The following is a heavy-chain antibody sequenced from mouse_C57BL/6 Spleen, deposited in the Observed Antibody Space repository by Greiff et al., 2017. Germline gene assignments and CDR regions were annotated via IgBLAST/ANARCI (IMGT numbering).Heavy chain of an antibody. D-gene: IGHD1-1*01. CDR2: IYPGDGDT. J-gene: IGHJ2*01. V-gene: IGHV1-82*01. Sequence: VQLQESGPELVKPGASVKISCKASGYAFSSYWMNWVKQRPGQGLEWIGRIYPGDGDTNYNGKFKGKATLTADKSSSTAYMQLSSLTSEDSAVYFCAREGFIPFDYWGQGTTLTVAS. CDR3: AREGFIPFDY. CDR1: GYAFSSYW.